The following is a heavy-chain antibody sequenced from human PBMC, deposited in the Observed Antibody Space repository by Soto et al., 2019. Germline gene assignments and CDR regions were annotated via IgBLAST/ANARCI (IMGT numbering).Heavy chain of an antibody. D-gene: IGHD6-25*01. CDR1: GDSISSYY. CDR2: IYYSGST. CDR3: ARRYGSAFDY. J-gene: IGHJ4*02. Sequence: QVQLQESGPGLVKPSETLSLTCTVSGDSISSYYWSWIRQPPGKGLEWIGYIYYSGSTNYNPSLKXRVTISVDTSKNQFSLKLSSVTAADTAVYYCARRYGSAFDYWGQGTLVTVSS. V-gene: IGHV4-59*08.